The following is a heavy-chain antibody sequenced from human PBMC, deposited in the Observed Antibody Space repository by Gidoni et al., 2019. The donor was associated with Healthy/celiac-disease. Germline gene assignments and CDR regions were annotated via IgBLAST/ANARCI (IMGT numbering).Heavy chain of an antibody. D-gene: IGHD6-19*01. Sequence: QVQLQQWGAGLLKPSATLSLTCAVYGGSFSGYYWSWIRQPPGKGLEWIGEINHSGSTNYNPSLKSRVTISVDTSKNQFSLKLSSVTAADTAVYYCARGISGWYNWFEPWGQGTLVTVSS. V-gene: IGHV4-34*01. CDR1: GGSFSGYY. CDR2: INHSGST. CDR3: ARGISGWYNWFEP. J-gene: IGHJ5*02.